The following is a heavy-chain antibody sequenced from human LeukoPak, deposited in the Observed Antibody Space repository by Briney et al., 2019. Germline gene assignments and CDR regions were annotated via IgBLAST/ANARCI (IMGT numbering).Heavy chain of an antibody. CDR1: GFTFSSSA. V-gene: IGHV3-23*01. CDR3: AKQLGYCSDGSCYFPY. J-gene: IGHJ4*02. CDR2: ISNNGGYT. D-gene: IGHD2-15*01. Sequence: GGSLRLSCAGSGFTFSSSAMSWVRQAPGKGLEWVSAISNNGGYTYYADSVQGRFTISRDNPKSTLCLQMNSLRAEDTAVYYCAKQLGYCSDGSCYFPYWGQGTLVTVSS.